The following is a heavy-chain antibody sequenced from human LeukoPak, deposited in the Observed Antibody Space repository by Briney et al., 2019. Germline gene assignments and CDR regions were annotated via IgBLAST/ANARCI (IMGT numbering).Heavy chain of an antibody. CDR1: GFTFTDAW. J-gene: IGHJ4*02. V-gene: IGHV3-15*01. CDR3: TPSRSLDPLFDF. CDR2: IKSKTDGGTT. D-gene: IGHD3-16*02. Sequence: GGSLRLSCAVSGFTFTDAWMSWVRQAPGKGLEWVGRIKSKTDGGTTDYAAPVKGRFTISRDDSENTLYLQMNSLKAEDTTGFYCTPSRSLDPLFDFWGQGTLVTASS.